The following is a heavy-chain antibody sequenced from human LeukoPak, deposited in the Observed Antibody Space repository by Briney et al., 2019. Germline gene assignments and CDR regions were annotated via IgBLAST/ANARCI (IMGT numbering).Heavy chain of an antibody. CDR1: GFSCSSYS. V-gene: IGHV3-21*01. Sequence: GLLRLSCAASGFSCSSYSMNWVRQAPGKGLEWVSSISSSSSYIYYADSVKGRFTISRDNAKNSLYLQMNSLRAEDTAVYYCASTYDSSGYLGWFDPWGQGTLVTVSS. D-gene: IGHD3-22*01. CDR3: ASTYDSSGYLGWFDP. CDR2: ISSSSSYI. J-gene: IGHJ5*02.